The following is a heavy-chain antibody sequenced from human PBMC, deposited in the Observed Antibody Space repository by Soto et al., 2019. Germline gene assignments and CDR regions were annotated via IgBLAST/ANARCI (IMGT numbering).Heavy chain of an antibody. D-gene: IGHD2-2*01. V-gene: IGHV4-59*01. CDR2: IYYTVIT. Sequence: SETLSLTCTFSVIPITGYYCGWIRQPPVNSLEYIGHIYYTVITRYNPSLKSRVTISLDTSREQFSLKLTSVTAAYTAVYYCERGRHCTSTSGFGFHYICFDHWGQGNLVTVSS. CDR3: ERGRHCTSTSGFGFHYICFDH. J-gene: IGHJ5*02. CDR1: VIPITGYY.